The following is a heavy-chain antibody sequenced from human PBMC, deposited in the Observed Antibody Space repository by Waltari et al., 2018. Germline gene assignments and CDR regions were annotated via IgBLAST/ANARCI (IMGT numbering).Heavy chain of an antibody. CDR2: VAEGDGRT. CDR1: GFTFSDCV. Sequence: EVQLLESGGGLVQPGGSLRLSCVVSGFTFSDCVMNWVRQAPGMWLGWGSSVAEGDGRTFYAESVKGRFTISRDKSKNTLYLQMNSLRVEDTAIYYCVGRSSGWGAFDQWGQGILVTVSA. J-gene: IGHJ4*02. D-gene: IGHD6-19*01. CDR3: VGRSSGWGAFDQ. V-gene: IGHV3-23*01.